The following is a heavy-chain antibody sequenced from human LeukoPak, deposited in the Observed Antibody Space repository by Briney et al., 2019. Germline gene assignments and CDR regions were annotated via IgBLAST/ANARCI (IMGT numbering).Heavy chain of an antibody. CDR3: ARVWNRLAFDY. J-gene: IGHJ4*02. D-gene: IGHD1-1*01. V-gene: IGHV3-7*01. Sequence: PGGSLRLSCAASGFTFSSYWMSWVRQAPGKGLEWVANIKQDGSEKYYVDSVKGRFTISRDNAKNSLYLQTNSLRAEDTAVYYCARVWNRLAFDYWGQGTLVTVSS. CDR2: IKQDGSEK. CDR1: GFTFSSYW.